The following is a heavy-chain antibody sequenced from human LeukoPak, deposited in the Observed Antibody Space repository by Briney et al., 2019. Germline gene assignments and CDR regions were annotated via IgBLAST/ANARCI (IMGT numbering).Heavy chain of an antibody. V-gene: IGHV4-39*01. CDR1: GFIFSNYE. J-gene: IGHJ4*02. CDR3: ARQYFLILSLYYFDY. Sequence: GSLRLSCAASGFIFSNYEMNWVRQPPGKGLEWIGSIYYSGSTYYNPSLKSRVTISVDTSKNQFSLKLTSVTAADTAVYYCARQYFLILSLYYFDYWGQGTLVTVSS. CDR2: IYYSGST. D-gene: IGHD3-10*02.